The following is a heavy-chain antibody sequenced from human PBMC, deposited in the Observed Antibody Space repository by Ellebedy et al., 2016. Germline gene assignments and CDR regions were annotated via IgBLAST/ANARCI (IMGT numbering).Heavy chain of an antibody. CDR1: GFTFSSYA. CDR2: ISGSGDST. Sequence: GGSLRLSCAASGFTFSSYAMSWVRQAPGKGLERVSAISGSGDSTYNVDSVKGRFTISRDNSKNTLYLQMNSLRAEDTAVYYCAKDRFYGSGSYSDCWGQGTLVTVSS. CDR3: AKDRFYGSGSYSDC. V-gene: IGHV3-23*01. D-gene: IGHD3-10*01. J-gene: IGHJ4*02.